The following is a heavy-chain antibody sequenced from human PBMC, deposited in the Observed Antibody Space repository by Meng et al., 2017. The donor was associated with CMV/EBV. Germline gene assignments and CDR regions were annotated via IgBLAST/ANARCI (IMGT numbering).Heavy chain of an antibody. CDR3: ARASSGSYYLNWFDP. V-gene: IGHV3-9*01. J-gene: IGHJ5*02. CDR2: ISWNSGFI. D-gene: IGHD1-26*01. CDR1: GFTFDDYA. Sequence: SLKISCAASGFTFDDYAMHWVRQGPGKGLEWVSGISWNSGFIGYADSVRGRFTISRDNAKNSLYLQMNSLRAEDTAVYYCARASSGSYYLNWFDPWGQGTLVTVSS.